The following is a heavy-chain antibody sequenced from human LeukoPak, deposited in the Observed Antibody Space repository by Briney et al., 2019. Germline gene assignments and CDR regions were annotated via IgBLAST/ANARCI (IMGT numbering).Heavy chain of an antibody. V-gene: IGHV3-30*03. CDR1: GFTFSRYW. CDR3: ARVLRITIFGVVIKPSDY. J-gene: IGHJ4*02. CDR2: ISYDGSNK. D-gene: IGHD3-3*01. Sequence: GGSLRLSCAASGFTFSRYWMSWVRQAPGKGLEWVAVISYDGSNKYYADSVKGRFTISRDNSKNTLYLQMNSLRAEDTAVYYCARVLRITIFGVVIKPSDYWGQGTLVTVSS.